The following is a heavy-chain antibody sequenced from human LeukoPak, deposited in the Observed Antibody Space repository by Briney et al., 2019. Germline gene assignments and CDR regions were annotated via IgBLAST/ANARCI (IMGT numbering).Heavy chain of an antibody. CDR2: IYYSGST. V-gene: IGHV4-39*01. J-gene: IGHJ4*02. CDR3: ARLYYDSSGYYQICYFDY. CDR1: GASISSSSYY. Sequence: PSETLSLTCTVSGASISSSSYYWGWLRQPPGKGLEWFGSIYYSGSTYYNPSLKSRVTISVDTSKNQFSLNLSSVTAADTAVYYCARLYYDSSGYYQICYFDYWGQGTLVTVSS. D-gene: IGHD3-22*01.